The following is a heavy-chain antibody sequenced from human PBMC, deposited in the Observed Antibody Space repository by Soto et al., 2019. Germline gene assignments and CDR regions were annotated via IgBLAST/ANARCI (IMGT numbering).Heavy chain of an antibody. J-gene: IGHJ4*02. CDR3: ARSPRKGIAAAALLSRSFDY. Sequence: GGSLRLSCAASGFTFSSYAMHWVRQAPGKGLEWVAVISYDGSNKYYADSVKGRFTISRDNSKNTLYLQMNSLRAEDTAVYYCARSPRKGIAAAALLSRSFDYWGQGTLVTVSS. V-gene: IGHV3-30-3*01. D-gene: IGHD6-13*01. CDR1: GFTFSSYA. CDR2: ISYDGSNK.